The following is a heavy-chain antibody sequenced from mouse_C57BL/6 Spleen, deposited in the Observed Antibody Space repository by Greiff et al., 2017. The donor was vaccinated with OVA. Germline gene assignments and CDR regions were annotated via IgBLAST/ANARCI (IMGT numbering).Heavy chain of an antibody. Sequence: VQLQQPGPELVKPGASVKISCKASGYTFTDYYMNWVKQSHGKSLEWIGDINPNNGGTSYNQKFKGKATLTVDKSSSTAYMELRSLTSEDSAVYYCARGEIYYGNFWYFDVWGTGTTVTVSS. CDR2: INPNNGGT. CDR1: GYTFTDYY. J-gene: IGHJ1*03. V-gene: IGHV1-26*01. D-gene: IGHD2-1*01. CDR3: ARGEIYYGNFWYFDV.